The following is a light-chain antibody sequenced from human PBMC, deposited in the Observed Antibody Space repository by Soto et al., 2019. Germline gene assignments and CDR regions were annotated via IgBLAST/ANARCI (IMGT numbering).Light chain of an antibody. V-gene: IGLV2-14*01. J-gene: IGLJ1*01. CDR1: SSDVGIYNY. CDR3: SSYTTSSTRV. Sequence: QSALTHPSSVSGSAGQSIAISCAGSSSDVGIYNYVSWYQQHPGKVPKLIIYEVSNRPSGVSNRFSGSKSGNTASLTISGLQAEDEADYYCSSYTTSSTRVFGTGTTVTVL. CDR2: EVS.